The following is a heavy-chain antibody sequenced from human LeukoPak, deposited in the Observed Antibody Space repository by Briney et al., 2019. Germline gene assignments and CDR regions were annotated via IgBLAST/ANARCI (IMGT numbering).Heavy chain of an antibody. CDR2: MNPNSGNT. CDR3: ARGQRYCSGGSCYGGFLY. J-gene: IGHJ4*02. Sequence: ASVKVSCKASEYTFTSYDINWVRQATGQGLEWMGWMNPNSGNTGYAQKFQGRVTMTRNTSISTAYMHLSSLKSDDTAVYYCARGQRYCSGGSCYGGFLYWGQGTLVTV. D-gene: IGHD2-15*01. V-gene: IGHV1-8*01. CDR1: EYTFTSYD.